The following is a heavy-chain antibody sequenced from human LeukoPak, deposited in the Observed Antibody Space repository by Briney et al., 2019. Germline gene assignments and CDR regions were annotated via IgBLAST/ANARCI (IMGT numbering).Heavy chain of an antibody. D-gene: IGHD2-21*02. CDR1: GGSISSYY. V-gene: IGHV4-4*07. J-gene: IGHJ3*02. CDR2: IYTSGST. CDR3: ARISDNKAFDI. Sequence: PSETLSLTCTVSGGSISSYYWSWIRQPAGKGLKWIGRIYTSGSTNYNPSLKSRVTMSVDTSKNQFSLKLSSVTAADTAVYYCARISDNKAFDIWGQGTMVTVSS.